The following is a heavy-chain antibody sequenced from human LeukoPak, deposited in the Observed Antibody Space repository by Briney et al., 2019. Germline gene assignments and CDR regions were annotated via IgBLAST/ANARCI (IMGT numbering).Heavy chain of an antibody. D-gene: IGHD6-25*01. CDR2: IKQDGSEK. CDR3: ARYQGGGWDV. Sequence: GGSLRLPCAASGFTFSTYWMSWVRQAPGKGLEWVANIKQDGSEKYYVGSVKGRFTISRDNAKNSLYLQMNSLRAEDTALYYCARYQGGGWDVWGQGTTVTVSS. CDR1: GFTFSTYW. J-gene: IGHJ6*02. V-gene: IGHV3-7*01.